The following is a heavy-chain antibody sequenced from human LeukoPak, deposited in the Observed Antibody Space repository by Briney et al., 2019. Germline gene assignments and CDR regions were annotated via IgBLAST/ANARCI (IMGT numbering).Heavy chain of an antibody. Sequence: ASVKVSCKASGYTFTSNYIHWVRQAPGQGLEWMGGIIPIFGTANYAQKFQGRVTITADESTSTAYMELSSLRSEDTAVYYCASPRGYSYGYYFDYWGQGTLVTVSS. CDR3: ASPRGYSYGYYFDY. CDR2: IIPIFGTA. D-gene: IGHD5-18*01. V-gene: IGHV1-69*13. CDR1: GYTFTSNY. J-gene: IGHJ4*02.